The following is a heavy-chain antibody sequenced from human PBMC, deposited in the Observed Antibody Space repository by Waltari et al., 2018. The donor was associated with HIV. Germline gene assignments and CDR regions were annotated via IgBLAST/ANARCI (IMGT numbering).Heavy chain of an antibody. J-gene: IGHJ5*02. D-gene: IGHD3-16*01. CDR3: ARSSFTNVASIRKLGWFDP. V-gene: IGHV4-39*01. Sequence: QVQLQESGPGLVKPSETLSLACIVSHDSVTNNYYYWAWIRQSPGKGPEWIGRLSYRGLPYSDPSLRSRVAMSLDTSRNQFSLNLTSVTVADTAFYYCARSSFTNVASIRKLGWFDPWGQGKLVTVSS. CDR2: LSYRGLP. CDR1: HDSVTNNYYY.